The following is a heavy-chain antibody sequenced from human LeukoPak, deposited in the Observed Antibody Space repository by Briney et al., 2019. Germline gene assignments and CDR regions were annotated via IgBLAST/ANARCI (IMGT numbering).Heavy chain of an antibody. CDR1: GDSMSSGAR. Sequence: PSGTLSLTCTVSGDSMSSGARWSWVRQSPGKGLEWIGEIFHSGSTNYNPSLRGRVTLSVDNSKNHFSLDLSSMTGADTAVYYCARRGYSGNEAYFAYWGQGALVTVSS. CDR3: ARRGYSGNEAYFAY. D-gene: IGHD5-12*01. J-gene: IGHJ4*02. V-gene: IGHV4-4*02. CDR2: IFHSGST.